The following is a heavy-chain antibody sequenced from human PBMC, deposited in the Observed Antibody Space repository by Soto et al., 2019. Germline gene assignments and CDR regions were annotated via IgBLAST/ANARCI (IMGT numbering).Heavy chain of an antibody. D-gene: IGHD2-2*01. CDR1: GGTFSSYA. CDR2: IIPIFGTA. CDR3: AREHIVVVPAAHEYNWFDP. J-gene: IGHJ5*02. Sequence: QVQLVQSGAEVKKPGSSVKVSCKASGGTFSSYAISWVRQAPGQGLEWMGGIIPIFGTANYAQKFQGRVKITADESTSTAYMELSSLRSEDTAVYYCAREHIVVVPAAHEYNWFDPWGQGTLVTVSS. V-gene: IGHV1-69*01.